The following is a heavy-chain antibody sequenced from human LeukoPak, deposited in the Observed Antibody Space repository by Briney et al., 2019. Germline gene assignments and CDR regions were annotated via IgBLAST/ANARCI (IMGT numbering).Heavy chain of an antibody. CDR2: INARGDT. CDR1: GWSFNDHY. CDR3: ARGQVPAARGYNWFDP. Sequence: SETLSLTCAVYGWSFNDHYWNWIRQPPGKGLEWIGEINARGDTNFNPPPKSRVTISVDTSKNQFSLTLRSMIAADTAVYYCARGQVPAARGYNWFDPWGQGTLVTVSS. V-gene: IGHV4-34*01. D-gene: IGHD2-2*01. J-gene: IGHJ5*02.